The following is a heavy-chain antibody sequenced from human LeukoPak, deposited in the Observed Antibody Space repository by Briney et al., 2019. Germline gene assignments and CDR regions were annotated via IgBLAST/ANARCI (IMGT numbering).Heavy chain of an antibody. J-gene: IGHJ6*02. D-gene: IGHD3-16*01. Sequence: SETLSLTCTVSGGSISSYYWSWIRQPPGKGLEWIGYIYYSGTTNYNPSLKSRVTISVDTSKNQFSLKLSSVNAADTAVYYCAGGYYYSGMDVWGQGTTVTVSS. CDR3: AGGYYYSGMDV. CDR2: IYYSGTT. V-gene: IGHV4-59*01. CDR1: GGSISSYY.